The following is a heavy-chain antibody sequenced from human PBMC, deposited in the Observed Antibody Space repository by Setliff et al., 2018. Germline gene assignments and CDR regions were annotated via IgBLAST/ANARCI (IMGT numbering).Heavy chain of an antibody. V-gene: IGHV3-43D*04. J-gene: IGHJ4*02. Sequence: GGSLRLSCAASGFTFDDFAMHWVRQPPGKGLEWVSLISWDGVTTYYADSVKGRFTISRDSSKNSLSLQMNSLRVEDTAIYYCVRARDAFNWNSYYFASWGQGTPVTVSS. CDR1: GFTFDDFA. D-gene: IGHD1-20*01. CDR2: ISWDGVTT. CDR3: VRARDAFNWNSYYFAS.